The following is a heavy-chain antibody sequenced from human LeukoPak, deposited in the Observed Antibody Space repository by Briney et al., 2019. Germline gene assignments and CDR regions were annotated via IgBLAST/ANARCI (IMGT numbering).Heavy chain of an antibody. CDR1: GFTFSIYR. CDR2: IRYDGSNK. CDR3: ARILDSAWGELGY. J-gene: IGHJ4*02. Sequence: GGSLRLSCAAYGFTFSIYRVPSVRQATAKVLEWVPFIRYDGSNKYYADSVKGRFTISRDNSKNTLYLQMNSLRAEDTAVYYCARILDSAWGELGYWGQGTLVTVSS. V-gene: IGHV3-30*02. D-gene: IGHD6-19*01.